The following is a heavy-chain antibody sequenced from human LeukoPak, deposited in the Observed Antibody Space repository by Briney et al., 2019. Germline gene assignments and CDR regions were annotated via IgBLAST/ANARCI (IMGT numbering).Heavy chain of an antibody. CDR1: GFTFSTYS. CDR2: IRISSSTI. D-gene: IGHD3-10*01. Sequence: GGSLRLSCAASGFTFSTYSMNWVRQAPGKGLEWVTYIRISSSTIYYADSVKGRFTISRDNAKNSLYLQMNSLRAEDTAVYYCARVYGEGGYWGQGTLVTVSS. J-gene: IGHJ4*02. V-gene: IGHV3-48*01. CDR3: ARVYGEGGY.